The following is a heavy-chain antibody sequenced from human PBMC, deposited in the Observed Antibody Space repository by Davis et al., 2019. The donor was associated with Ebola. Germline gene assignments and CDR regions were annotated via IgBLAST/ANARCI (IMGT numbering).Heavy chain of an antibody. Sequence: SETLSLTCNVSGASIRTYYWSWVRQPPGKGLEWIATIYHSESTYYNPSLKSRVTISLDTSKNQISLKVRSVTAADTAIYYCARGRHDTSGYGFWGQGTLVTVSS. CDR2: IYHSEST. CDR3: ARGRHDTSGYGF. V-gene: IGHV4-59*08. CDR1: GASIRTYY. J-gene: IGHJ4*02. D-gene: IGHD3-22*01.